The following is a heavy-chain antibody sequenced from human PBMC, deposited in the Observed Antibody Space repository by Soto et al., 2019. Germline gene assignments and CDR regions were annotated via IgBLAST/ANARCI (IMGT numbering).Heavy chain of an antibody. Sequence: QRQLVEYGGGVVQPGRSLRLSCVASGFDFKTYGMHWVRQAPGKGLEWVAVIGFDGTNIHYSDSVRGRFSISRDNSENTVSLQMNSLRVEDTALYYCVRTACVINNCSYRGVRWGQGTLVTV. CDR2: IGFDGTNI. CDR3: VRTACVINNCSYRGVR. D-gene: IGHD1-20*01. V-gene: IGHV3-33*01. CDR1: GFDFKTYG. J-gene: IGHJ4*02.